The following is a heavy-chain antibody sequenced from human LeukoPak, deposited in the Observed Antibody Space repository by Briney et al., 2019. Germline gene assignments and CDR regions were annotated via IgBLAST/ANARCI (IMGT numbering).Heavy chain of an antibody. CDR3: ATRAPSGSYGAFDI. CDR1: GFTFSSYS. J-gene: IGHJ3*02. Sequence: GGSLRLSCAASGFTFSSYSMNWVRQAPGKGLEWVSSISSSSSYIYYADSVKGRFTISRDNAKNSLYLQMNSLRAEDTAVYYCATRAPSGSYGAFDIWGQGTMVTVSS. CDR2: ISSSSSYI. V-gene: IGHV3-21*01. D-gene: IGHD1-26*01.